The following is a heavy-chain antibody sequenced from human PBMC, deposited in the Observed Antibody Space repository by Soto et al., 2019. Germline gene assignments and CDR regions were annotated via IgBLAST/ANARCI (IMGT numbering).Heavy chain of an antibody. CDR3: ARGSLDIVVVVAAYFDY. J-gene: IGHJ4*02. V-gene: IGHV1-46*03. CDR2: INPSGGST. CDR1: GYTFTSYY. D-gene: IGHD2-15*01. Sequence: ASVKVSCKASGYTFTSYYMHWVRQAPGQGLEWIGIINPSGGSTSYAQKFQGRVTMTRGTSTSTVYMELSSLRSEDTAVYYCARGSLDIVVVVAAYFDYWGQGTLVTVSS.